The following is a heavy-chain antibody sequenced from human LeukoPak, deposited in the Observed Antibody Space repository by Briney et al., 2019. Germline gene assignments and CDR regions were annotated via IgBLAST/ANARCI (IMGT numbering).Heavy chain of an antibody. D-gene: IGHD5-18*01. V-gene: IGHV3-23*01. CDR2: ISGSGGST. J-gene: IGHJ4*02. Sequence: GGSLRLSCAASRFIFDNYGMTWVRQAPGKGLEWVSTISGSGGSTYYADSVKGRFTISRDNSKNTLYLQMNSLRAEDTAVYYCAREIGPIQLHLWGSAFDYWGQGTLVTVSS. CDR1: RFIFDNYG. CDR3: AREIGPIQLHLWGSAFDY.